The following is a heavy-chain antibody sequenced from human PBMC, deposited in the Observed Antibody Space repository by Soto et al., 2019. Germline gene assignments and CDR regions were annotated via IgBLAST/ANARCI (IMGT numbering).Heavy chain of an antibody. CDR2: ISGSGGST. V-gene: IGHV3-23*01. Sequence: GGSLRLSCAASGFTFSSYAMSWVRQAPGKGLEWVSAISGSGGSTYYADSVKGRFTISRDNSKNTLYLQMNSLRAEDTAVYYCAKDRSPIFGVVILPRDIWGQGTMVTVSS. J-gene: IGHJ3*02. CDR1: GFTFSSYA. D-gene: IGHD3-3*01. CDR3: AKDRSPIFGVVILPRDI.